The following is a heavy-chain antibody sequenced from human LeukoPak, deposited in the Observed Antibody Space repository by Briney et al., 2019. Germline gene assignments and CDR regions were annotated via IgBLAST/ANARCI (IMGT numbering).Heavy chain of an antibody. D-gene: IGHD6-13*01. CDR1: GFTFGDYA. V-gene: IGHV3-49*04. CDR3: TRDSSSWYFDWFDT. Sequence: GGSLRLSCTASGFTFGDYAMSWVRQAPGKGLEWVGFIRSKAYGGTTEYAASVKGRFTISRDDSKSIAYLQMNSLKTEDTAVYYCTRDSSSWYFDWFDTWGQGTLVTVSS. J-gene: IGHJ5*02. CDR2: IRSKAYGGTT.